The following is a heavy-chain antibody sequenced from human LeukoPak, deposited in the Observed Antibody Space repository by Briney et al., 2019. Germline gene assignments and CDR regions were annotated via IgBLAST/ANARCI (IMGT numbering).Heavy chain of an antibody. CDR2: IYSGGDT. CDR1: GLTISSHY. V-gene: IGHV3-53*01. J-gene: IGHJ4*02. D-gene: IGHD3-22*01. CDR3: ATGGEYYNSGGYGHDH. Sequence: GGSLRLSCAASGLTISSHYTSWVRQAPGKGLEQVSAIYSGGDTYYADSVKGRFTISRDNSKNTLYLRMNSLRAEDTAVYYCATGGEYYNSGGYGHDHWGQGTLVTVSS.